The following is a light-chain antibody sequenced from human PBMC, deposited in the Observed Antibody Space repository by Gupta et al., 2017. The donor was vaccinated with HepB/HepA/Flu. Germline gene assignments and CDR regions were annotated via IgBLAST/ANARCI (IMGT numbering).Light chain of an antibody. CDR1: QSVSSSY. Sequence: EIALTQSPGTLSLSPGERATLSCRDSQSVSSSYLAWYQQKPGQAPRLLIYGASSRATGIPDRFSGSGSGTDFTLTISRLEPEDFAVYYCQQYGSSPFTFDPGTKVDIK. V-gene: IGKV3-20*01. CDR2: GAS. CDR3: QQYGSSPFT. J-gene: IGKJ3*01.